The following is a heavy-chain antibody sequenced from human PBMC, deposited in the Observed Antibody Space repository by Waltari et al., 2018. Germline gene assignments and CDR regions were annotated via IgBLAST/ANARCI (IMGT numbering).Heavy chain of an antibody. CDR1: GGSISSGSYY. CDR2: IYTSGST. CDR3: ATEGDYEN. V-gene: IGHV4-61*09. J-gene: IGHJ4*02. Sequence: QVQLQESGPGLVKPSQTLSLTCTVSGGSISSGSYYWSWIRQPAGKGLEWIGYIYTSGSTNYNPSLKSRFTISVDTSKNQFSLKLSSVTAADTAVYYCATEGDYENWGQGTLVTVSS. D-gene: IGHD4-17*01.